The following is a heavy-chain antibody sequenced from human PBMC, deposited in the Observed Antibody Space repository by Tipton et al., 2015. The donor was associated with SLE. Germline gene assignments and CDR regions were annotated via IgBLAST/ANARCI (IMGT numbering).Heavy chain of an antibody. CDR2: IYYSGST. V-gene: IGHV4-30-4*01. D-gene: IGHD3-22*01. CDR1: GYSISSGDYY. Sequence: LRLSCAVSGYSISSGDYYWSWIRQPPGKGLEWIGYIYYSGSTYYNPSLKSRVTISVDTSKNQFSLKLSSVTAADTAVYYCARVPGYYDSSGYCYWGQGAVGTVSS. J-gene: IGHJ4*02. CDR3: ARVPGYYDSSGYCY.